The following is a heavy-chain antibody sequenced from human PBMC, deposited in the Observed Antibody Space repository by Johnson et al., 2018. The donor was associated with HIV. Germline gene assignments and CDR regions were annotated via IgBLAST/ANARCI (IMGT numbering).Heavy chain of an antibody. J-gene: IGHJ3*01. CDR2: ISNSGETV. V-gene: IGHV3-48*03. CDR1: GFTFSSYA. Sequence: VQLVESGGGVVQPGRSLRLSCAASGFTFSSYAMHWVRQAPGKGLEWVSYISNSGETVFYADSVKGRFTVSRDNTKNSLFLQIDTLRAEDTAVYYCARAKLGGVFDLWGQGTMVTVSS. D-gene: IGHD2-8*02. CDR3: ARAKLGGVFDL.